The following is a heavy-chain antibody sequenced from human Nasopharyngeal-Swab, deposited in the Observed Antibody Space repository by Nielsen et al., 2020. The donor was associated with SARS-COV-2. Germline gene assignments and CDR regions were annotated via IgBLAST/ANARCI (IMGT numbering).Heavy chain of an antibody. CDR1: GYTFTSYA. V-gene: IGHV1-3*01. J-gene: IGHJ4*02. CDR2: INAGNGNT. Sequence: ASVKVSCKASGYTFTSYAIHWVRQAPGQRLEWMGWINAGNGNTKYSQKFQGRVTITRDTSASIAYMELRSLRSDDTAVYYCARDLWGGYDYWGQGTLVTVSS. CDR3: ARDLWGGYDY. D-gene: IGHD3-16*01.